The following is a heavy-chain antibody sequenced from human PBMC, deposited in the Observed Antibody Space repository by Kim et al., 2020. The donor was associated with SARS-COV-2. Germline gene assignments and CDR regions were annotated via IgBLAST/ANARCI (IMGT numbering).Heavy chain of an antibody. D-gene: IGHD6-13*01. J-gene: IGHJ6*02. CDR1: GFTLSSYS. Sequence: GGSLRLSCAASGFTLSSYSMNWVRQAPGKGLEWVSFITSSIYIYYADSVKGRFTISRDTAKNSLYLQMNGLRAEDTAVYYCARELVWGYYYYGMDVWGQGTTVTVSS. CDR3: ARELVWGYYYYGMDV. CDR2: ITSSIYI. V-gene: IGHV3-21*01.